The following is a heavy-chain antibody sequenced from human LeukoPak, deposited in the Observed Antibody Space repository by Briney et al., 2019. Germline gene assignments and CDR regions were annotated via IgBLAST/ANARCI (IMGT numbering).Heavy chain of an antibody. V-gene: IGHV4-34*01. CDR2: INHSGGT. D-gene: IGHD3-16*01. J-gene: IGHJ6*03. CDR3: ARGRGSRIIRDYRAYYYYYYYMDV. Sequence: PSETLSLTCAVYGGSFSGYYWSWIRQPPGKGLEWIGEINHSGGTNYNPSLKSRVTISVDTSKNQFSLKLSSVTAADTAVYYCARGRGSRIIRDYRAYYYYYYYMDVWGKGTTVTVSS. CDR1: GGSFSGYY.